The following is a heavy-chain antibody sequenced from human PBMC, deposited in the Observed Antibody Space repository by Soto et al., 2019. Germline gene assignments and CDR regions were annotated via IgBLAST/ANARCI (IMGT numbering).Heavy chain of an antibody. CDR1: GYTFTSYG. Sequence: ASVKVSCKASGYTFTSYGISWVRQAPGQGLEWMGWISAYNGNTNYAQKLQGRVTMTTDTSTSTAYMELRSLRSDDTAVYYCARYLEVGQSIAAAGPPLDYWGQGTLVTVSS. CDR2: ISAYNGNT. J-gene: IGHJ4*02. D-gene: IGHD6-13*01. CDR3: ARYLEVGQSIAAAGPPLDY. V-gene: IGHV1-18*01.